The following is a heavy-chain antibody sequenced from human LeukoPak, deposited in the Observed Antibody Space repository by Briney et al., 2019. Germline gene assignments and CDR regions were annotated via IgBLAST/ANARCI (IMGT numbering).Heavy chain of an antibody. V-gene: IGHV3-43*01. CDR2: ISRNGAAT. D-gene: IGHD2-2*01. CDR3: ARRYCSTTSCDALDY. Sequence: GGSLRLSCEASGFSFGDYNMHWVRQAPGKGLEWVSLISRNGAATKYADSVRGRFTVSRDNSKSSLYLQMNSLRAEDTAVYYCARRYCSTTSCDALDYWGQGTLVTVSS. J-gene: IGHJ4*02. CDR1: GFSFGDYN.